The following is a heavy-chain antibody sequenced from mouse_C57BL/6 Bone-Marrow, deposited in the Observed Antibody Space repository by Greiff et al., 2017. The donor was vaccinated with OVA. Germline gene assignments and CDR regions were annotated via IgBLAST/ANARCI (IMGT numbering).Heavy chain of an antibody. CDR1: GFTFSDFY. V-gene: IGHV7-1*01. CDR2: SRNKANDYTT. Sequence: EVQLVESGGGLVQSGRSLRLSCATSGFTFSDFYMEWVRQAPGKGLEWIAASRNKANDYTTEYTASVKGRFIVSRDTSRSILYLQMNALRAEDTAHYYGAIDAHCDNLCCYFDVWGTGTTVTVSS. J-gene: IGHJ1*03. D-gene: IGHD6-1*01. CDR3: AIDAHCDNLCCYFDV.